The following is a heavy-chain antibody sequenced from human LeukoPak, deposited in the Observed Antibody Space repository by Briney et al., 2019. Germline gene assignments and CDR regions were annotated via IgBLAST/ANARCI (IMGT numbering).Heavy chain of an antibody. CDR3: AGTMVRGVIIV. CDR1: GGSISSGGYS. CDR2: IYHSGST. D-gene: IGHD3-10*01. V-gene: IGHV4-30-2*01. J-gene: IGHJ4*02. Sequence: SETLSLTCAVSGGSISSGGYSWSWIRQPPGKGLERIGYIYHSGSTYYNPSPKSRVTISVDRSKNQFSLKLSSVTAADTAVYYCAGTMVRGVIIVWGQGTLVTVSS.